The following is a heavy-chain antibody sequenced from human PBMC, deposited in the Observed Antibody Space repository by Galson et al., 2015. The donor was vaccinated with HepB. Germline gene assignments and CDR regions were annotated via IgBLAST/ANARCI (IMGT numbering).Heavy chain of an antibody. CDR3: AKEGLGVVGQLAGDNWFDP. Sequence: SLRLSCAASGVTFSSYGMHWVRQAPGKGLEWVAVISYDGSNKYYADSVKGRFTISRDNSKNTLYLQMNSLRAEDTAVYYCAKEGLGVVGQLAGDNWFDPWGQGTLVTVSS. D-gene: IGHD6-19*01. CDR2: ISYDGSNK. CDR1: GVTFSSYG. V-gene: IGHV3-30*18. J-gene: IGHJ5*02.